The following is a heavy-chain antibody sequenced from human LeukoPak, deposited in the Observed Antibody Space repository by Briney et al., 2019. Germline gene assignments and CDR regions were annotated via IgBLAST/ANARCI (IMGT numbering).Heavy chain of an antibody. J-gene: IGHJ4*02. CDR3: AKSLGVGGYTRYKGFDQ. CDR2: MNGSDGST. V-gene: IGHV3-23*01. CDR1: GFTFSSYA. D-gene: IGHD5-24*01. Sequence: GGSLRLSCAASGFTFSSYAMNWVRQAPGKGLEWVSSMNGSDGSTYYADFVKGRFTISRDNSKNTLHLQMNSLRAEDTAVYYCAKSLGVGGYTRYKGFDQWGQGTLVTVSS.